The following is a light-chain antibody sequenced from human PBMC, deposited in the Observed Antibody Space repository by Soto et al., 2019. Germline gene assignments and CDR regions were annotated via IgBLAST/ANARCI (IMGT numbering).Light chain of an antibody. J-gene: IGKJ2*02. CDR1: QSVRSNY. CDR3: QQYGSSRGACT. CDR2: GAS. Sequence: EIVLTQSPGTLSLSPGEGATLSCRASQSVRSNYLAWYQQKPGQAPRLLIYGASSRATGIPDRFSGSGSGTDFTLTISRLEPEDFAVYYCQQYGSSRGACTFGQGTKLEIK. V-gene: IGKV3-20*01.